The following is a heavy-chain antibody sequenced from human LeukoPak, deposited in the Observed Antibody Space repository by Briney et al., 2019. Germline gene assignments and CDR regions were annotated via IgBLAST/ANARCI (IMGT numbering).Heavy chain of an antibody. CDR2: ISPTGGST. CDR1: GFTFDNYA. Sequence: PGGSLRLSCAASGFTFDNYAMAWVRQAPGKGLEWVSTISPTGGSTYYADSVKGRFTISRDNSKNTLYVQMNSLRAEDTAVYYCAKRGAVLRTVSLLDSWGQGTLVSVSS. D-gene: IGHD4/OR15-4a*01. J-gene: IGHJ4*02. CDR3: AKRGAVLRTVSLLDS. V-gene: IGHV3-23*01.